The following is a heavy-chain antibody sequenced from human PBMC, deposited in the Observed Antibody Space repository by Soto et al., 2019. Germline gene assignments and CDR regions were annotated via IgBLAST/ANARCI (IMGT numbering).Heavy chain of an antibody. V-gene: IGHV4-31*03. CDR1: GRSITTGGYY. CDR2: IYSTGST. J-gene: IGHJ4*02. CDR3: ARVEAGGDLFDS. Sequence: PSETLNLTYTFSGRSITTGGYYWSWIRQHPGKGLEWIGYIYSTGSTYYNPFLESRLTISIDTSKNQFSLHLSSVSATDTAVYYCARVEAGGDLFDSWGQG. D-gene: IGHD3-3*01.